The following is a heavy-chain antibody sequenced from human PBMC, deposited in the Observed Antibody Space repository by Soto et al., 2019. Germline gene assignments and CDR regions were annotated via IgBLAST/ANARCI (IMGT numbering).Heavy chain of an antibody. CDR3: ARGQSTVTTGEIYYYYGMDV. Sequence: ASVKVSCKASGYTSTSYDINWVRQATGQGLEWMGWMNPNSGNTGYAQKFQGRVTMTKNTSISTAYMELSSLRSEDTAVYYCARGQSTVTTGEIYYYYGMDVWGQGTTVTVSS. CDR1: GYTSTSYD. V-gene: IGHV1-8*01. J-gene: IGHJ6*02. CDR2: MNPNSGNT. D-gene: IGHD4-17*01.